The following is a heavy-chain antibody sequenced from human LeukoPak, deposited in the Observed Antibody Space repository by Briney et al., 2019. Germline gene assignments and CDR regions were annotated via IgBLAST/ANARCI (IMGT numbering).Heavy chain of an antibody. D-gene: IGHD3-16*02. V-gene: IGHV4-34*01. CDR2: INHSGST. Sequence: SETLSLTCAVHGGSFSGYYWSWIRQPPGKGLEWIGEINHSGSTNYNPSLKSRVTISVDTSKNQFSLKLSSVTAADTAVYYCARVEKRLGELSFWGQGTLVTVSS. CDR1: GGSFSGYY. J-gene: IGHJ4*02. CDR3: ARVEKRLGELSF.